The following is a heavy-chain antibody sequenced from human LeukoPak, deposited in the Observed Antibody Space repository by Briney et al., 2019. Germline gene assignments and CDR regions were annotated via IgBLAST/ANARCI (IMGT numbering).Heavy chain of an antibody. V-gene: IGHV1-8*01. D-gene: IGHD2-15*01. Sequence: ASVKVSCKASGYTFTSYDINWVRQATGQGLEWMGWMNPNSGNTGYAQKFQGRVTMTRNTSISTAYMELSSLRSEDTAVYYCARGYCSGGSCYYFWFDPWGQGTPVTVSS. CDR3: ARGYCSGGSCYYFWFDP. CDR2: MNPNSGNT. J-gene: IGHJ5*02. CDR1: GYTFTSYD.